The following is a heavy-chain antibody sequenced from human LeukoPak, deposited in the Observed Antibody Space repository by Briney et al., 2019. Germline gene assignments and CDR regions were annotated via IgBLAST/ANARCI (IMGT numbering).Heavy chain of an antibody. CDR3: ARYVVVTAGDYYFDY. V-gene: IGHV4-39*07. Sequence: SETLSLTCTVSGGSISSSRYYWGWIRQPPGKGLEWIGSMYYSGSTYYNPSLKSRVTISVDTSKNQFSLKLSSVTAADTAVYYCARYVVVTAGDYYFDYWGQGTLVTVSS. CDR2: MYYSGST. CDR1: GGSISSSRYY. D-gene: IGHD2-21*02. J-gene: IGHJ4*02.